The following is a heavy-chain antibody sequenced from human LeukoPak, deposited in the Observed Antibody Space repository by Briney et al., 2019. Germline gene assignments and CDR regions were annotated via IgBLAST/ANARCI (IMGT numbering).Heavy chain of an antibody. J-gene: IGHJ4*02. CDR3: AVLSKDY. CDR1: GFTFSSYG. Sequence: GGSLRLSCAASGFTFSSYGMHWVRQAPGKGLEWVAVISYDGSNKYYADSVKGRFTISRDNSKNTLYLQMNSLRAEDTAVYYCAVLSKDYWGQGTLVTVSS. D-gene: IGHD2-15*01. V-gene: IGHV3-30*03. CDR2: ISYDGSNK.